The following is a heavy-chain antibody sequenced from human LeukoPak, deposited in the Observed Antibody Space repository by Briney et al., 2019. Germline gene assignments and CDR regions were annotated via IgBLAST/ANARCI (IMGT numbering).Heavy chain of an antibody. CDR2: TYYRSKWYN. D-gene: IGHD2-2*01. CDR1: GDSVSNNSAA. CDR3: ARGRYCSSTSCYNWFDP. Sequence: PSQTLSLTCAISGDSVSNNSAAWNWIRQSPSRGLEWLGRTYYRSKWYNDYAVSVKSRITINPDTSKNQFSLRLNSVTPEDTAVYYCARGRYCSSTSCYNWFDPWGQGTLVTVSS. V-gene: IGHV6-1*01. J-gene: IGHJ5*02.